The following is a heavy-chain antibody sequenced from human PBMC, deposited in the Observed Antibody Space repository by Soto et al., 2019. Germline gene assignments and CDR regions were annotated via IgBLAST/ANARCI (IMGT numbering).Heavy chain of an antibody. CDR2: SWHDGRHL. CDR3: ARDRGACIPGACYSRGFDL. J-gene: IGHJ3*01. Sequence: QEQLVESGGGMGQPGGSLRVSCAVSGFTLDTYGMHWVRQAAGQGLEWVAVSWHDGRHLDYADSVKGRFTVFRDDSKNTLFLEMNGLRGDDTAVYYCARDRGACIPGACYSRGFDLWGQGTLVTVSS. V-gene: IGHV3-33*01. D-gene: IGHD3-10*01. CDR1: GFTLDTYG.